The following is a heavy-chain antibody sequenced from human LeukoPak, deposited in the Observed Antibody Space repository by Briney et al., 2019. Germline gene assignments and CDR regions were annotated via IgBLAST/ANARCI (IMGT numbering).Heavy chain of an antibody. CDR1: GYTFTSYD. Sequence: GASVKVSCKASGYTFTSYDINWVRQATGQGLEWMGWMNPNSGNTGYAQKFQGRVTMTRNTSISTAYMELSSLRSEDTAVYYCARGNGGYDFWSGYYYYYYYGMDVWGQGTTVTVSS. CDR3: ARGNGGYDFWSGYYYYYYYGMDV. V-gene: IGHV1-8*01. D-gene: IGHD3-3*01. J-gene: IGHJ6*02. CDR2: MNPNSGNT.